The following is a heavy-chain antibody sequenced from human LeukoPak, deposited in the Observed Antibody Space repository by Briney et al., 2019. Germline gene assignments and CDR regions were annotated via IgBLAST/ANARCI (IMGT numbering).Heavy chain of an antibody. V-gene: IGHV1-69*04. J-gene: IGHJ6*02. CDR1: GGTFSSYA. CDR2: IIPILGIA. CDR3: ARQSRAYYYYYCGMDV. Sequence: ASVKVSCKASGGTFSSYAISWVRQAPGQGLEWMGRIIPILGIANYAQKFQGRVTITADKSTSTAYMELSSLRSEDTAVYYCARQSRAYYYYYCGMDVWGQGTTVTVSS.